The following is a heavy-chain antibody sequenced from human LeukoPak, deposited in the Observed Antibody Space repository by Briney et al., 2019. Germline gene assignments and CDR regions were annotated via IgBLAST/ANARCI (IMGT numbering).Heavy chain of an antibody. Sequence: SETLSLTCTVSGGSISSYYWSWIRQPPGKGLEWIGYIYYSGSINYNPSLKSRVTISVDTSKNQFSLKLSSVTAADTAVYYCARAQGNQWLGYYFDYWGQGTLVTVSS. D-gene: IGHD6-19*01. J-gene: IGHJ4*02. CDR2: IYYSGSI. CDR3: ARAQGNQWLGYYFDY. V-gene: IGHV4-59*01. CDR1: GGSISSYY.